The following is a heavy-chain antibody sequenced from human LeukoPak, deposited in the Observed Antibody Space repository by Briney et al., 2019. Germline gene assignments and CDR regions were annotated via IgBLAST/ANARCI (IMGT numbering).Heavy chain of an antibody. CDR3: ARVWGSYDILTGYYNVYHFDY. D-gene: IGHD3-9*01. V-gene: IGHV1-18*01. CDR2: ISAYNGNT. J-gene: IGHJ4*02. CDR1: GYTFTSYG. Sequence: ASVKVSCKASGYTFTSYGISWVRQAPGQGLEWMGWISAYNGNTNYAQKLQGRVTITTDTSTSTAYMELRSLRSDDTAVYYCARVWGSYDILTGYYNVYHFDYWGQGTLVTVSS.